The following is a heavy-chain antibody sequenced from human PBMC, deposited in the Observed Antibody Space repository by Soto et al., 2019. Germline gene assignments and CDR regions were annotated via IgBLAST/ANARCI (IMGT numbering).Heavy chain of an antibody. CDR2: VDTGGST. V-gene: IGHV3-53*02. CDR3: AKDGLTATSRGAFDI. Sequence: EVQLLETGGGLIQPGGSLRLSCAASGFTVSVNYMSWVRQAPGKGLEWVSVVDTGGSTYYADSVKGRFTISRDNSKNTLYLQMNSLRAEDTAVYYCAKDGLTATSRGAFDIWGQGTMVTVSS. J-gene: IGHJ3*02. CDR1: GFTVSVNY. D-gene: IGHD3-10*01.